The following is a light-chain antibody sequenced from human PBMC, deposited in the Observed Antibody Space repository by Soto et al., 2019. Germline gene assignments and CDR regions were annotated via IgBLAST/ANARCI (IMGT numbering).Light chain of an antibody. CDR3: QSYDNSLSGWV. CDR2: DNS. J-gene: IGLJ3*02. CDR1: RSNIGAGYD. V-gene: IGLV1-40*01. Sequence: QSVLTQPPSVSGAPGQRVTISCTGSRSNIGAGYDVDWFQQLPGTAPKLFIYDNSRRPSGVPDRFSGSKSGTSASLVIAGLQAEDEADYYCQSYDNSLSGWVFGGGTKLTVL.